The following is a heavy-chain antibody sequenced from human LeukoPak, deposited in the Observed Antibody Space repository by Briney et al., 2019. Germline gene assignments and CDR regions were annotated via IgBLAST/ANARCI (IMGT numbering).Heavy chain of an antibody. J-gene: IGHJ6*04. CDR3: AEDKPKAAAGIRSEMDV. Sequence: SVKVSCKASGGTFSSYVISWVRQAPGQGLEWMGGIIPIIGTANYAQKVQGRVTITADNGTSTAYLELSSLRSVDTAVYYCAEDKPKAAAGIRSEMDVWGKGTTVTVSS. CDR1: GGTFSSYV. V-gene: IGHV1-69*06. D-gene: IGHD6-13*01. CDR2: IIPIIGTA.